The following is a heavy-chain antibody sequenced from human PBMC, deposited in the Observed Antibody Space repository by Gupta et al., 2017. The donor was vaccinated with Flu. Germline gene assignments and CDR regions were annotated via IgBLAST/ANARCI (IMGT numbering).Heavy chain of an antibody. CDR1: GFSLSTSGVG. Sequence: QITLKESGPTLVKPTQTLTLTCTFSGFSLSTSGVGVGWIRQPPGKALEWLALIYRDDDKRYSPSLKSRLTITKDTSKNQVVLTMTNMDPVDTATYYCAHGRVSIDIVVVVTATTRRGYYFDYWGQGTLVTVSS. CDR2: IYRDDDK. CDR3: AHGRVSIDIVVVVTATTRRGYYFDY. D-gene: IGHD2-15*01. V-gene: IGHV2-5*02. J-gene: IGHJ4*02.